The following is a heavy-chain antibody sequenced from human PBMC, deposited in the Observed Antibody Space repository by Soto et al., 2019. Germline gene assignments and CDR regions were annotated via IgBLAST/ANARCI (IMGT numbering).Heavy chain of an antibody. CDR3: AHRILRTVFGLVTTTAIYFDF. Sequence: QITLNESGPTVVKPAETLTLTCTFSGFSLTTSGVGVGWIRQSPGKAPEWLALIYWDDDKRFSASLKSRLTLTKDTSKNQVVLTMASVDPADTAIYYCAHRILRTVFGLVTTTAIYFDFWGQGTPVVVSS. CDR1: GFSLTTSGVG. V-gene: IGHV2-5*02. D-gene: IGHD3-3*01. CDR2: IYWDDDK. J-gene: IGHJ4*02.